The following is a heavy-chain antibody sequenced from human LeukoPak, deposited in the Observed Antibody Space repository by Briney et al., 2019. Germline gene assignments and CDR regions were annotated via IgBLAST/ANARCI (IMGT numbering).Heavy chain of an antibody. Sequence: ASVKVSCKASGYTFTSYDINWVRQATGQGVEGMGWMNPNSGNTGYAQKFQGRVTMTRNTSISTAYMELSSLRSEDTAVYYCARTPYYYDSRGYYNTFDYWGQGTLVTVSS. D-gene: IGHD3-22*01. J-gene: IGHJ4*02. CDR3: ARTPYYYDSRGYYNTFDY. V-gene: IGHV1-8*01. CDR1: GYTFTSYD. CDR2: MNPNSGNT.